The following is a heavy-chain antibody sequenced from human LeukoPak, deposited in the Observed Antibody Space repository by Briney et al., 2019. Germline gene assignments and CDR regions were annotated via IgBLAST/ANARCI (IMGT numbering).Heavy chain of an antibody. CDR2: ISAYNGNT. J-gene: IGHJ5*02. Sequence: ASVKVSCKASGYTFTSYGISWVRQAPGQELEWMGWISAYNGNTNYAQKLQGRVTMTTDTCTSTAYMELRSLRSDDTAVYYCARDEVVVVVAATGSSFDPWGQGTLVTVSS. CDR3: ARDEVVVVVAATGSSFDP. CDR1: GYTFTSYG. V-gene: IGHV1-18*01. D-gene: IGHD2-15*01.